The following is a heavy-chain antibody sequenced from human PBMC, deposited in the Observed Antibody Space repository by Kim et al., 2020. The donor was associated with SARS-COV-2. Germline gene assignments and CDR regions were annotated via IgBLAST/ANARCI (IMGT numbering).Heavy chain of an antibody. CDR1: GGSFSGYY. D-gene: IGHD2-15*01. CDR2: INHSGST. Sequence: SETLSLTCAVYGGSFSGYYWSWIRQPPGKGLEWIGEINHSGSTNYNPSLKSRVTISVDTSKNQFSLKLSSVTAADTAVYYCARGVGYCSGGSCYPYYMDVWGKGTTVTVSS. V-gene: IGHV4-34*01. CDR3: ARGVGYCSGGSCYPYYMDV. J-gene: IGHJ6*03.